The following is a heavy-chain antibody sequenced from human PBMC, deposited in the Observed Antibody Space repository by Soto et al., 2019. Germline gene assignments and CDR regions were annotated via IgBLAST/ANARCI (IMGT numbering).Heavy chain of an antibody. Sequence: ASVKVSCKASGGTFSSYTISWVRQAPGQGLEWMGRIIPILGIANYAQKFQGRVTMTADKSTSTAYMELSSLRSEDTAVYYCARALGPGIVGFIDYWGQGTLVTVSS. CDR3: ARALGPGIVGFIDY. CDR1: GGTFSSYT. J-gene: IGHJ4*02. D-gene: IGHD1-26*01. CDR2: IIPILGIA. V-gene: IGHV1-69*02.